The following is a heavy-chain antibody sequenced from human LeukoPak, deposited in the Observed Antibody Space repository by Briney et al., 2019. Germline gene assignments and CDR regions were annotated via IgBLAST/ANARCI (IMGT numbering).Heavy chain of an antibody. D-gene: IGHD1-1*01. CDR2: ISGSIGST. CDR3: ANRPNYNAY. Sequence: GGSLRLSCAASGFTFSNYAMSWVRQAPGKGLEWVSAISGSIGSTYYADSVKGRFTISRDNSKNTLYLQMNSLRAEDTAIYYCANRPNYNAYWGQGTLVTVSS. V-gene: IGHV3-23*01. J-gene: IGHJ4*02. CDR1: GFTFSNYA.